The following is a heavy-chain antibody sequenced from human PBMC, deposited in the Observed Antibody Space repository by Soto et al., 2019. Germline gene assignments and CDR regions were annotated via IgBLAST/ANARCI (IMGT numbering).Heavy chain of an antibody. CDR3: AREKPYSSSWYHDY. CDR1: GGSFSGYY. CDR2: INHSGST. V-gene: IGHV4-34*01. Sequence: SETLSLTCAVYGGSFSGYYWNLLRQPPGKGLEWIGEINHSGSTNYNPSLKSRVTISVDTSKNQFSLKLSSVTAADTAVYYCAREKPYSSSWYHDYWGQGTLVTVSS. D-gene: IGHD6-13*01. J-gene: IGHJ4*02.